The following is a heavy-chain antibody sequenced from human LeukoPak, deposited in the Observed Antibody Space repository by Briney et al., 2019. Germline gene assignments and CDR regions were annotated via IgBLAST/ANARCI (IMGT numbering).Heavy chain of an antibody. J-gene: IGHJ5*02. CDR1: GDSVSSNSAA. V-gene: IGHV6-1*01. Sequence: SQTLSLTCAISGDSVSSNSAAWNWIRQSPSRGLEWLGRTYFRSKWYNDYAVSVKGRITINPDTSKNQFSPQLNSVTVEDTAVYYCARVGGVAVTGRNWFDPWGQGTLVTVSS. D-gene: IGHD6-19*01. CDR3: ARVGGVAVTGRNWFDP. CDR2: TYFRSKWYN.